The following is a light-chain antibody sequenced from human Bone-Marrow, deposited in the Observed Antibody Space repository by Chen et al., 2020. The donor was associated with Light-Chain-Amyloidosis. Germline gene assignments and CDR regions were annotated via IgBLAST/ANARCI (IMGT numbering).Light chain of an antibody. CDR3: QSYQGSSQGV. CDR2: DDV. CDR1: SGSIATNY. Sequence: NFMLTQPHSVSESPGKTGIISCTRSSGSIATNYVQWYQQRPGSSPTTVIYDDVHCPSGVPDRFSGSLDRSSNSASLTISGLKTADEADYYCQSYQGSSQGVFGGGTKLTVL. V-gene: IGLV6-57*01. J-gene: IGLJ3*02.